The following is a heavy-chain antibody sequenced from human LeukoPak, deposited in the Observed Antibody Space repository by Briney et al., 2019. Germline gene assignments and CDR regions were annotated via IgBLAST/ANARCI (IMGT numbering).Heavy chain of an antibody. J-gene: IGHJ3*02. V-gene: IGHV3-23*01. CDR1: GFTFSSYA. CDR2: ISGSGGST. D-gene: IGHD2-2*01. CDR3: ARSGGMRKYCSSTSCHHDAFDI. Sequence: PGGSLRLSCAASGFTFSSYAMSWVRQAPGKGLEWVSAISGSGGSTYYADSVKGRFTISRDNSKNTLYLQMNSLRAEDTAVYYCARSGGMRKYCSSTSCHHDAFDIWGQGTMVTVSS.